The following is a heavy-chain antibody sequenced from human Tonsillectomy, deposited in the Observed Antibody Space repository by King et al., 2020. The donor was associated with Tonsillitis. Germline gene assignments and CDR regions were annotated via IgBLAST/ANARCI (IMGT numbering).Heavy chain of an antibody. CDR2: IYTTGST. V-gene: IGHV4-61*02. Sequence: QLQESGPGLVRPSQTLSLTCTVSGDSFSSGNYYWSWIRQPAGKGLEWIGRIYTTGSTNYNPSLMSRVTMSVDSSKNQFSLKLSSVTAADTAVYYCAGGYYDFWSGYYTPLFDYWGQGTLVTVSS. D-gene: IGHD3-3*01. CDR3: AGGYYDFWSGYYTPLFDY. CDR1: GDSFSSGNYY. J-gene: IGHJ4*02.